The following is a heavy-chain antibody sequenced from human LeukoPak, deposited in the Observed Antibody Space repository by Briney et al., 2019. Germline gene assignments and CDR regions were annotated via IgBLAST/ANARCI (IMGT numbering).Heavy chain of an antibody. CDR3: AKDLAEGWFDP. Sequence: PSETLSLTCAVYGGSFSGYYWSWVRQAPGKGLEWVSAISGSGGSTYYADSVKGRFTISRDNSKNTLYLQMNSLRAEDTAVYYCAKDLAEGWFDPWGQGTLVTVSS. CDR2: ISGSGGST. CDR1: GGSFSGYY. D-gene: IGHD6-19*01. J-gene: IGHJ5*02. V-gene: IGHV3-23*01.